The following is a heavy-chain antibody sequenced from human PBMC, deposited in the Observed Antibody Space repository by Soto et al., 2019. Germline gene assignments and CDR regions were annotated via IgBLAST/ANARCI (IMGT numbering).Heavy chain of an antibody. J-gene: IGHJ6*02. CDR1: GFIFSSCA. D-gene: IGHD3-10*01. CDR2: ISYDGSNK. V-gene: IGHV3-30-3*01. CDR3: ARDGSDTWNYYYGLDV. Sequence: QTGGSLRLSCAASGFIFSSCAMHWVRQAPGKGLEWVAVISYDGSNKQYTDAVKGRFTISRDNSKNTLYLQMNSLRVDDTAVYYCARDGSDTWNYYYGLDVWGQGTTVTVSS.